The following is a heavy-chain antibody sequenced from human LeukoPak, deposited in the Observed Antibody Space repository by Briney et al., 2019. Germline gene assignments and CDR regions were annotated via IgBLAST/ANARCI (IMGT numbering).Heavy chain of an antibody. CDR1: GGSISSGSYC. CDR3: ASSPYYDILTGSSYVAFDI. J-gene: IGHJ3*02. Sequence: SETLSLTCNVSGGSISSGSYCWNWIRQPAGKGLEWIGYIYYSGSTNYNPSLKSRVTISVDTSKNQFSLKLSSVTAADTAVYYCASSPYYDILTGSSYVAFDIWGQGTMVTVSS. V-gene: IGHV4-61*10. D-gene: IGHD3-9*01. CDR2: IYYSGST.